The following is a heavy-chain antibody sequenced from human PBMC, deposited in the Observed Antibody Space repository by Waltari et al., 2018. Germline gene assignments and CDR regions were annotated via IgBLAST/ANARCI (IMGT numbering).Heavy chain of an antibody. CDR2: ISGSGGST. D-gene: IGHD2-21*01. J-gene: IGHJ4*02. CDR1: GFTFSSYA. CDR3: AKDGVVPWAHLYYFDY. Sequence: EVQLLESGGGLVQPGGSLRLSCAASGFTFSSYAMSWVRQAPGKGLEWVSAISGSGGSTYYADSVKGGFTISRDNSKNTLYLQMNSLRAEDTAVYYCAKDGVVPWAHLYYFDYWGQGTLVTVSS. V-gene: IGHV3-23*01.